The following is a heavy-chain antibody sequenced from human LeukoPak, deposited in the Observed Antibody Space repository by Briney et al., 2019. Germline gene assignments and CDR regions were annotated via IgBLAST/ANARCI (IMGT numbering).Heavy chain of an antibody. D-gene: IGHD3-22*01. CDR2: ISGSGGRT. J-gene: IGHJ4*02. Sequence: QPGGSLRLSCAASGFSFRTYGMSWVRQAPGKGLDWVSGISGSGGRTTYADSVAGRFTVSRDNSRNTLYLQMNNLRAEDTALYYCAKDRYYDNSGNHFESEKWGQGTLVTVSS. CDR3: AKDRYYDNSGNHFESEK. CDR1: GFSFRTYG. V-gene: IGHV3-23*01.